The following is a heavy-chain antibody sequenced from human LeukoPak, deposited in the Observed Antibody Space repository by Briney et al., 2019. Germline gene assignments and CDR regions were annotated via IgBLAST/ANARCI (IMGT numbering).Heavy chain of an antibody. V-gene: IGHV4-34*01. CDR1: GGSFSGYY. J-gene: IGHJ4*02. Sequence: SETLSLTCAFYGGSFSGYYWSWIRQPPGKGREWIGEINHSGSTNYNPSLKSRVTISVDTTKNQFSLKLSSVTAADTAVYYCARSTQLGYCSSTSCYDWNLDYWGPGTLVTVSS. D-gene: IGHD2-2*01. CDR2: INHSGST. CDR3: ARSTQLGYCSSTSCYDWNLDY.